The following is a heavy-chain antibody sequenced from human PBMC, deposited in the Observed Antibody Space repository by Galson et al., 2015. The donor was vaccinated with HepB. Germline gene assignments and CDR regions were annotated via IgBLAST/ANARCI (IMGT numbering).Heavy chain of an antibody. Sequence: SLRLSCAASGFTFSTYAMHWVRQAPGEGLEWVAVIPYDGSNKYYADSVKGRFTISRDNSKNTLYLQMNSLGAEDTAVYHCAREMLDETTVSGYYYYGMDVWGQGTTVTVSS. CDR1: GFTFSTYA. V-gene: IGHV3-30*04. CDR3: AREMLDETTVSGYYYYGMDV. D-gene: IGHD4-11*01. J-gene: IGHJ6*02. CDR2: IPYDGSNK.